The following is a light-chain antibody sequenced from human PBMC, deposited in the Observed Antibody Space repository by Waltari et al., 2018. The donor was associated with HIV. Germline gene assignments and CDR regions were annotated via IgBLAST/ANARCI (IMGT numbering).Light chain of an antibody. Sequence: DLHMTQSPSSLSASVGDSITIPCRATESISNYLNWFKTSPGKAPKLLIHASLHLPGGVPTRFSGSGSGTNFTLTIGRLQLEDFATYYCQQSSRTPRTFGQGTKLEIK. CDR2: ASL. J-gene: IGKJ2*01. CDR1: ESISNY. V-gene: IGKV1-39*01. CDR3: QQSSRTPRT.